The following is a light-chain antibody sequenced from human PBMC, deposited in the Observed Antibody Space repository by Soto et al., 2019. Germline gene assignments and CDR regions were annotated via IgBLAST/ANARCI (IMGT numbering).Light chain of an antibody. V-gene: IGKV3D-20*01. Sequence: GLRGSTGALSVSLGKRATLSCGASQRVDNNYVAWYHQKHGLAPRHLIYDAVNRTTGIPDRISGGSSGTSSTTRNSSQVCDLGVAYYPLYYAMPPTTFGQGTRLEI. CDR2: DAV. CDR1: QRVDNNY. J-gene: IGKJ5*01. CDR3: LYYAMPPTT.